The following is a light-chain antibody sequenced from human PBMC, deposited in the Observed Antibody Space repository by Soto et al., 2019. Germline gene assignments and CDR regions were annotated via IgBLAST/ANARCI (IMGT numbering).Light chain of an antibody. J-gene: IGKJ5*01. V-gene: IGKV3D-20*02. CDR2: DAS. CDR1: QSVSSSY. CDR3: QQRSNFIT. Sequence: ESVVTQSRGTLSLSPGERATLSCRAIQSVSSSYLAWDQQKPRQAPRLLIYDASNRATGIPARLSGSGSGTDFTLTISSLDSEDFAVYYCQQRSNFITFGQGTRLEIK.